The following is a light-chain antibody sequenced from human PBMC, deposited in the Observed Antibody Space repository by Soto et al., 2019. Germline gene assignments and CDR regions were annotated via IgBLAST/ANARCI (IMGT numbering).Light chain of an antibody. CDR1: QGISTY. V-gene: IGKV1-39*01. CDR2: AAS. J-gene: IGKJ2*01. Sequence: DIQMTQSPFSLSASVGDRVTITCRASQGISTYLIWYQQRQGKAPKLLIYAASNLVSGVPSRFSGSGSGTEFTLTISSLQPEDFATYYCQQSYRTPYTFGQGTKLETK. CDR3: QQSYRTPYT.